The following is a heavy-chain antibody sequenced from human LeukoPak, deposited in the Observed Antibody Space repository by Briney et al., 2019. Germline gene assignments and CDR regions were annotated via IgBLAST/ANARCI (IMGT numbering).Heavy chain of an antibody. Sequence: GGSLRLSCAASGFTVSSNYMSWVRQAPGKGLEWVSVIYSGGSTYYADSVKGRFTISRDNSKNTLYLQMNSLRAEDTAVYYCARGERLAYDYYDSSGSQRDYWGQGTLVTVSS. CDR2: IYSGGST. CDR1: GFTVSSNY. V-gene: IGHV3-66*01. CDR3: ARGERLAYDYYDSSGSQRDY. D-gene: IGHD3-22*01. J-gene: IGHJ4*02.